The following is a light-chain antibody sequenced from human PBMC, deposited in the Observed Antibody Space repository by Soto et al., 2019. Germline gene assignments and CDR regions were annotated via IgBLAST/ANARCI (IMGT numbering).Light chain of an antibody. J-gene: IGKJ1*01. V-gene: IGKV4-1*01. CDR2: WAS. CDR1: QSVLSSSNNKNY. Sequence: DIVMTQSPDSLAVSLGERATINCKSSQSVLSSSNNKNYLAWYQQKPGQPPKLLIYWASTRESGVPDRFSGSGSGTDFPLTISSLRAEDVAVYYCQQWSSVPKTFGQGTKVEIK. CDR3: QQWSSVPKT.